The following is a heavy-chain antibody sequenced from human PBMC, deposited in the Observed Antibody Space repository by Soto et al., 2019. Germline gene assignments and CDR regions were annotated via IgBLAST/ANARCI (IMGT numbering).Heavy chain of an antibody. D-gene: IGHD6-13*01. Sequence: EVQLVETGGGLIQPGGSLRLSCAASGFTVSSNYMSWVRQAPGKGLEWVSVIYSGGSTYYADSVKGRFTISRDNSKNTLYLQMNSLRAEDTAVYYCAREIRNSSSWYDYYYYGMDVWGQGTTVTVSS. CDR2: IYSGGST. CDR1: GFTVSSNY. J-gene: IGHJ6*02. CDR3: AREIRNSSSWYDYYYYGMDV. V-gene: IGHV3-53*02.